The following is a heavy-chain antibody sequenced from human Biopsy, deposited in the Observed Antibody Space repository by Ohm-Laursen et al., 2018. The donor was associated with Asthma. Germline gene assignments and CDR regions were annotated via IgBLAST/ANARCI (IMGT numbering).Heavy chain of an antibody. CDR1: GFTVSRGH. Sequence: SLRLSCAASGFTVSRGHMFWVRQAPGKGLEWVSVIYSGGTSDTADSVRGRFTISRDFYKNTLYLQMDSQRAEDTAVYYCARGDSSGWSHYYFDYWGQGTLVTVSS. V-gene: IGHV3-53*01. CDR2: IYSGGTS. CDR3: ARGDSSGWSHYYFDY. J-gene: IGHJ4*02. D-gene: IGHD6-19*01.